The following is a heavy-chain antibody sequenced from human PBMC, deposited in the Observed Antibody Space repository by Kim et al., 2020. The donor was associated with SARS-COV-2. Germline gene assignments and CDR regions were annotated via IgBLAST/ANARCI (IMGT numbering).Heavy chain of an antibody. D-gene: IGHD6-13*01. CDR1: GFTFSDYY. CDR2: ITSSSTYT. J-gene: IGHJ4*02. Sequence: GGSLRLSCAASGFTFSDYYMSWIRQAPGKGLEWVLYITSSSTYTNYADSVKGRFTISRDNAGNSLYLQMNTLRAEDTAVYYCARRGTSWYSQIDYWGQGTLVTVSS. V-gene: IGHV3-11*03. CDR3: ARRGTSWYSQIDY.